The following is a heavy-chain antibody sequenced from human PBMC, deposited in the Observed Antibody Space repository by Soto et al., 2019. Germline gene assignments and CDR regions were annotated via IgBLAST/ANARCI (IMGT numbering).Heavy chain of an antibody. D-gene: IGHD2-2*01. CDR3: ARGGVPDAIDSWFDP. Sequence: ASVKVSCKASGYTFTRYYMHWVRQAPGQGLEWMGIINPSGGSTSYAQKFQGRVTMTRDTSTSTVYMELSSLRSEDSSVYYCARGGVPDAIDSWFDPWGQGTLVTVSS. CDR2: INPSGGST. CDR1: GYTFTRYY. V-gene: IGHV1-46*01. J-gene: IGHJ5*02.